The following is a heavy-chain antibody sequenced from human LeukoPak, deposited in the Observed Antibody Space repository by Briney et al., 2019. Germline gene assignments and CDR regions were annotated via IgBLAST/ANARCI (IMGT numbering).Heavy chain of an antibody. Sequence: GGSLRLSCAASGFTVSSNYMSWVRQAPGKGLEWVSVIYSGGSTYYADSVKGRFTISRDNSKNTLYLQMNSLRAEDTAVYYCARGIFLNTAVASPFDNWGQGTLVTVSS. CDR1: GFTVSSNY. D-gene: IGHD5-18*01. CDR2: IYSGGST. V-gene: IGHV3-53*01. CDR3: ARGIFLNTAVASPFDN. J-gene: IGHJ4*02.